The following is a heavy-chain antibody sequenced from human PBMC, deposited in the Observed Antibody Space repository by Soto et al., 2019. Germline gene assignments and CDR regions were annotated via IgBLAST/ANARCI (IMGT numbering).Heavy chain of an antibody. J-gene: IGHJ6*02. CDR3: ARDIAAAGTRYYYYYGMDV. D-gene: IGHD6-13*01. CDR2: IIPIFGTA. Sequence: QVQLVQSGAEVKKPGSSVKVSCKASGGTFSSYAISWVRQAPGQGLEWMGGIIPIFGTANYAQKFQGRVTMTADESTSTAYMELSSLRSEDTAVYYCARDIAAAGTRYYYYYGMDVWGQGTTVTVSS. V-gene: IGHV1-69*01. CDR1: GGTFSSYA.